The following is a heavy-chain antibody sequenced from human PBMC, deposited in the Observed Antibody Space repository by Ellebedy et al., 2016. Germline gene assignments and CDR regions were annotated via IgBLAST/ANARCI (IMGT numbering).Heavy chain of an antibody. Sequence: SETLSLTXTVSGGSISSGSYYWSWIRQPAGKGLEWIGRIYTSGSTNYNPSLKSRVTMSVDTSKNQFSLKLSSVTAADTAVYYCARGIPLGYWGQGTLVTVSS. CDR3: ARGIPLGY. CDR2: IYTSGST. CDR1: GGSISSGSYY. V-gene: IGHV4-61*02. D-gene: IGHD7-27*01. J-gene: IGHJ4*02.